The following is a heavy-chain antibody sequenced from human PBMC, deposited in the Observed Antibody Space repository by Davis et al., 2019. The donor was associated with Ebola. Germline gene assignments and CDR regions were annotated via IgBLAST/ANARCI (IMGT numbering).Heavy chain of an antibody. CDR3: ARGSDCSSTSCLPPYYYYYYGMDV. J-gene: IGHJ6*02. CDR1: GFTFSSYG. D-gene: IGHD2-2*01. Sequence: GGSLRLSCAASGFTFSSYGMHWVRQAPGKGLEWVAVISYDGSNKYYADSVKGRFTISRDNSKNTLYLQMNSLRAEDTAVYYCARGSDCSSTSCLPPYYYYYYGMDVWGQGTTVTVSS. V-gene: IGHV3-30*03. CDR2: ISYDGSNK.